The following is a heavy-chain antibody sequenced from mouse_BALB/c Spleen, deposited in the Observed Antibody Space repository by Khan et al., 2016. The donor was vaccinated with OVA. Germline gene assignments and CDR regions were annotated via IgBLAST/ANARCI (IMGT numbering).Heavy chain of an antibody. CDR3: AREGIDRYPYFDY. CDR2: LSTYYGDA. CDR1: GYTFTDYA. V-gene: IGHV1S137*01. J-gene: IGHJ2*01. Sequence: QVQLKESGAELVRPGVSVKISCQGSGYTFTDYAMHWVKQSHAKSLEWIGVLSTYYGDASYNQKFKGKATMTVDKSSSTAYMELARQTYEDSAICYYAREGIDRYPYFDYWGQGTTHAVAS.